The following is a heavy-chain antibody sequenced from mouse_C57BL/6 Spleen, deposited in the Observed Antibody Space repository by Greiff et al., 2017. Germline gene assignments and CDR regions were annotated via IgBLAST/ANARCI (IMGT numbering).Heavy chain of an antibody. Sequence: EVKVEESGGGLVQPGGSMKLSCVASGFTFSNYWMNWVRQSPEKGLEWVAQIRLKSDNYATHYAESVKGRFTISRDDSKSSVYLQMNNLRAEDTGIYYCTGLNWEGTYFDYWGQGTTLTVSS. D-gene: IGHD4-1*02. J-gene: IGHJ2*01. CDR1: GFTFSNYW. CDR2: IRLKSDNYAT. V-gene: IGHV6-3*01. CDR3: TGLNWEGTYFDY.